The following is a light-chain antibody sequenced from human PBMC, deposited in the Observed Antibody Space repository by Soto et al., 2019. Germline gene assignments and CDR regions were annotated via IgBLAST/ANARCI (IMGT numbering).Light chain of an antibody. V-gene: IGKV3-20*01. J-gene: IGKJ3*01. CDR2: GAS. Sequence: EIVLTQSPGTLSLSPGERATLSCRASQSVSSSYLAWYQQKHGQAPRLLIYGASSRATGIPDRFSGSGSGTDFTLPISRLEPEDFAVYYCQQYGSSPFTFGPGTKVDIK. CDR3: QQYGSSPFT. CDR1: QSVSSSY.